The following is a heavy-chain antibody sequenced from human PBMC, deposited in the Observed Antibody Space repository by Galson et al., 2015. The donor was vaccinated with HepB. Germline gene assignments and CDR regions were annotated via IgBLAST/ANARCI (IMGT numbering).Heavy chain of an antibody. Sequence: SVKVSCKASGGTFSSYAISWVRQAPGQGLEWMGGIIPIFGTANYAQKFQGRVTITADESTSTAYMELSSLRSEDTAVYYCARVFWDYYDSSGYPRHDAFDIWGQGTMVTVSS. V-gene: IGHV1-69*13. CDR2: IIPIFGTA. CDR1: GGTFSSYA. CDR3: ARVFWDYYDSSGYPRHDAFDI. J-gene: IGHJ3*02. D-gene: IGHD3-22*01.